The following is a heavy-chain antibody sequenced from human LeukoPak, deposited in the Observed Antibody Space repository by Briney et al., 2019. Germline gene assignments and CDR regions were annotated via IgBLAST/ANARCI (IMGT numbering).Heavy chain of an antibody. J-gene: IGHJ3*02. CDR1: GFTFRRYG. CDR2: IWYDGSNK. Sequence: PRGCLRLSCAASGFTFRRYGMHGVRQAPGKGREGVAVIWYDGSNKCYADSVKGRFTISRDNSKNTLYLQMNSLRAEDTAVYYWAREQLEGAFDIWGQGTMVTVSS. CDR3: AREQLEGAFDI. D-gene: IGHD3-10*01. V-gene: IGHV3-33*01.